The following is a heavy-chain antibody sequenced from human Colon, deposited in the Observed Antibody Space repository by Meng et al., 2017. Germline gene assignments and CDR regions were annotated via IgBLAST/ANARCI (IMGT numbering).Heavy chain of an antibody. V-gene: IGHV4-59*01. CDR3: ARGHTVRAFEY. D-gene: IGHD3-10*02. J-gene: IGHJ4*02. CDR1: GGSISVYY. Sequence: LETLSLTCSVSGGSISVYYWSWIRQPPGKGLEWIGYIYGGGSTNYNPSLTSRVTISVDTSKNQLSLKLNSMTAADTAVYYCARGHTVRAFEYWGQGARVTSSS. CDR2: IYGGGST.